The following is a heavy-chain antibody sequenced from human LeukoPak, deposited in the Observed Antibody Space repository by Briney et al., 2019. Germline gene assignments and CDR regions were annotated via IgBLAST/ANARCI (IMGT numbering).Heavy chain of an antibody. J-gene: IGHJ5*02. CDR3: AREGDGYRGNSRAFDP. V-gene: IGHV1-18*01. CDR1: GYIFITYG. Sequence: ASVKVSCKASGYIFITYGISWVRQAPGQGLEWMGWINPYNGHTNNAQKLQGRLTMTTDTSTTTAYMELRSLRSDDTAVYYCAREGDGYRGNSRAFDPWGQGTLVTVSS. CDR2: INPYNGHT. D-gene: IGHD5-24*01.